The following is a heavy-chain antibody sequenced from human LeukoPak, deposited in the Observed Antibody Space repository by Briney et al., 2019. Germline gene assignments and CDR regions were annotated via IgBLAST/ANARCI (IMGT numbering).Heavy chain of an antibody. CDR2: ISSSGSTI. CDR1: GFTFSDYY. D-gene: IGHD2-2*01. J-gene: IGHJ6*02. Sequence: GGSLRLSCAASGFTFSDYYMSWIRQAPGKGLDWVSYISSSGSTIYYADSVKGRFTISRDNAKNSLYLQMNSLRAEDTAVYYCARDVVVVPAPPYYYGMDVWGQGTTVTVSS. V-gene: IGHV3-11*01. CDR3: ARDVVVVPAPPYYYGMDV.